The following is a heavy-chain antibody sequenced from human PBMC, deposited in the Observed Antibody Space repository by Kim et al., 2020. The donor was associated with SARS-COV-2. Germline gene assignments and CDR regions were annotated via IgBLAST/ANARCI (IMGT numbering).Heavy chain of an antibody. CDR2: IRGGGAIS. CDR1: GFHFESYA. Sequence: GGSLRLSCAASGFHFESYAMSWVRQAPVEGLEWVSYIRGGGAISHYADPGKGRFTISRDNLKNTLYLQMNNLRGGDTAVYYGAKCSSSYGNDAFHVWGQGTVATVS. V-gene: IGHV3-23*01. D-gene: IGHD3-22*01. J-gene: IGHJ3*01. CDR3: AKCSSSYGNDAFHV.